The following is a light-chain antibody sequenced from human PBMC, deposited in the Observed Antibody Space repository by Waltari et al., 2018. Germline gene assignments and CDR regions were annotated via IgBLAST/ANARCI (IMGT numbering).Light chain of an antibody. V-gene: IGKV3-20*01. Sequence: ELVLTQSPGTLSLSPGVRATLSCRASQSVSSIYLAWYQQKPGQAPRLLIYGASSRATGIPDRFSGSGSGTDFTLTISRLEPEDFAVYYCQQYDSSPMYTFGQGTKLEIK. J-gene: IGKJ2*01. CDR2: GAS. CDR3: QQYDSSPMYT. CDR1: QSVSSIY.